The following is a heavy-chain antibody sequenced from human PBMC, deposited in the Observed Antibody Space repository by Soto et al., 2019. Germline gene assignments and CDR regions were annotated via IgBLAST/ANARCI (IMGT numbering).Heavy chain of an antibody. V-gene: IGHV4-39*01. J-gene: IGHJ6*02. CDR2: IYYSGST. D-gene: IGHD6-6*01. CDR1: GGSISSSSYY. Sequence: SETLSLTCAVSGGSISSSSYYWGWIRQPPGRGLEWIGSIYYSGSTYYNPSLKSRVTISVDTSKNQFSLKLSSVTAADTAVYYCARALSEQLRPYYYYYYGMDVWGQGTTVTVSS. CDR3: ARALSEQLRPYYYYYYGMDV.